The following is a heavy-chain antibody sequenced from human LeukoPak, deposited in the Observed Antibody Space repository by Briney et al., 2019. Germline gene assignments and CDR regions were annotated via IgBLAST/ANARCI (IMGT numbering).Heavy chain of an antibody. V-gene: IGHV1-24*01. CDR3: ATYRYSYVNFFQTQTRVSPLDY. J-gene: IGHJ4*02. CDR1: GYTLTELS. D-gene: IGHD5-18*01. Sequence: ASVKVSCKVSGYTLTELSMHWVRQAPGKGLEWMGGFDPEDGETIYAQKFQGRVTMAEDTSTDTAYTELSSLRSEDTAVYYCATYRYSYVNFFQTQTRVSPLDYWGQGTLVTVSS. CDR2: FDPEDGET.